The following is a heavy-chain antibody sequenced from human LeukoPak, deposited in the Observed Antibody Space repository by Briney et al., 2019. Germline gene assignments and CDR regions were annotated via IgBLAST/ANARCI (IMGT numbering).Heavy chain of an antibody. D-gene: IGHD3-10*01. V-gene: IGHV3-74*01. CDR1: GFTFSSYW. CDR2: INSDGSST. CDR3: ARDCGSDYNHDAFDI. Sequence: PGRSLRLTCAASGFTFSSYWMHWVRQAPGKGLVWVSRINSDGSSTSYADSVKGRFTISRDNAKNTLHLQMNSLRAEDTAVYYCARDCGSDYNHDAFDIWGQGTMVTVSS. J-gene: IGHJ3*02.